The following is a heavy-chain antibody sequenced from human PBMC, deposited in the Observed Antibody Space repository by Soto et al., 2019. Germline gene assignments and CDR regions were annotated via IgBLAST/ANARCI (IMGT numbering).Heavy chain of an antibody. J-gene: IGHJ6*02. CDR2: ISYDGSNK. Sequence: QVQLVESGGGVVQPGRSLRLSCAASGFTFSSYGMHWVRQAPGKGLEWVAVISYDGSNKYYADSVKGRFTISRDNSKNTLYPQMNRVRAEDTAVYYCATEPSWIQLCSTYSYGMDVWGQGTTVTVSS. CDR3: ATEPSWIQLCSTYSYGMDV. CDR1: GFTFSSYG. V-gene: IGHV3-30*03. D-gene: IGHD5-18*01.